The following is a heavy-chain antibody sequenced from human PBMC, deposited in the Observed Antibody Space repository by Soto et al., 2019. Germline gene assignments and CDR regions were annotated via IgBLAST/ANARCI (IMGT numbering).Heavy chain of an antibody. D-gene: IGHD3-3*01. J-gene: IGHJ3*02. CDR3: AKVLNTPITIFGVAARLARSDAFDI. Sequence: GGSLRLSCAASGFTFSSYAMSWVRQAPGKGLEWVSAISGSGGSTYYADSVKGRFTISRDNSKNTLYLQMNSLRAEDTAVYYCAKVLNTPITIFGVAARLARSDAFDIWGQGTMVTVSS. CDR2: ISGSGGST. CDR1: GFTFSSYA. V-gene: IGHV3-23*01.